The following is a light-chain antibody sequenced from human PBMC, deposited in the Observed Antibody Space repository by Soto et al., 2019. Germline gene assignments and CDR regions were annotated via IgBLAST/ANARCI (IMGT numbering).Light chain of an antibody. CDR1: QSVSSSY. V-gene: IGKV3-20*01. CDR3: QQYNNWPPIT. CDR2: GAS. Sequence: EIVLTQSPGTLSLSPGERATLSCRASQSVSSSYLAWYQQKPGQAPRLLIYGASSRAAGIPDRFSGSGSGTEFTLTVSSLQSEDFGIYYCQQYNNWPPITFGQGTRLEIK. J-gene: IGKJ5*01.